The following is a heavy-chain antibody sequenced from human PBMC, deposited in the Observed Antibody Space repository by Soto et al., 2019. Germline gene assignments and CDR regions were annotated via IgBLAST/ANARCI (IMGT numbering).Heavy chain of an antibody. J-gene: IGHJ5*02. CDR3: ARDVWSRASGPPDS. CDR1: GFTFSSYA. CDR2: ISWNSGTI. V-gene: IGHV3-9*01. D-gene: IGHD3-10*01. Sequence: VQLVESGGGVVQPGRSLRLSCAASGFTFSSYAMHWVRQAPGKGLEWITGISWNSGTIGYADSVKGRFTISRDNAKNSLYLQMNSLRAEDTAFYYCARDVWSRASGPPDSWGQGTLVTVSS.